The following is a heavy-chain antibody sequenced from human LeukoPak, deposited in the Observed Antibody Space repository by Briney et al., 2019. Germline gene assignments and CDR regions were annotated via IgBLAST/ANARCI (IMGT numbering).Heavy chain of an antibody. CDR1: GDSISSYY. CDR2: IHYRGST. J-gene: IGHJ4*02. CDR3: ARGDGRQQLVLVY. V-gene: IGHV4-59*01. D-gene: IGHD6-13*01. Sequence: SETLSLTCTVSGDSISSYYWSWIRQPPGKGLQWIGYIHYRGSTNYNPSLRSRVTISVDMSKNQFSLKLSSLTAADTAVYYCARGDGRQQLVLVYWGQGTLVTVSS.